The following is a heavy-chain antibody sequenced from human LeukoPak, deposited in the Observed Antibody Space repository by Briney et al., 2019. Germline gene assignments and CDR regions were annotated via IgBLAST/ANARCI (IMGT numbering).Heavy chain of an antibody. CDR2: IDISYGST. CDR3: ARDPVPADSGWYLHFCC. V-gene: IGHV1-46*01. Sequence: ASVTLSCKSAGYTFTICYMHWLRQPQGPGLEWMGIIDISYGSTNYAQKFQGRVTMTSATSTLTVYMELSSLRSKDTAVYYCARDPVPADSGWYLHFCCWGPGTLVTVAS. D-gene: IGHD6-19*01. J-gene: IGHJ4*02. CDR1: GYTFTICY.